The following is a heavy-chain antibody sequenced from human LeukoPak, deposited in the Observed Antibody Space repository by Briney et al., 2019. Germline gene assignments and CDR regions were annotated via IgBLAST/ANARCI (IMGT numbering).Heavy chain of an antibody. CDR2: IESSTDGGTT. Sequence: PGGSLRLSCAASGPTFRNAFMNWVRQAPGKGLEWVGRIESSTDGGTTDYAAPVKGRFTMSRDDSKNTLYLQMSNVKTEDTGVYYCTTSPGITVFGVVTDYWGQGTLVIVSS. J-gene: IGHJ4*02. CDR3: TTSPGITVFGVVTDY. V-gene: IGHV3-15*04. D-gene: IGHD3-3*01. CDR1: GPTFRNAF.